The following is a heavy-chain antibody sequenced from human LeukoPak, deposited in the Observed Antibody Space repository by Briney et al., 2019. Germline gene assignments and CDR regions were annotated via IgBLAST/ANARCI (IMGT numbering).Heavy chain of an antibody. Sequence: PSETLSLTCTVPGGSISSGGYYWSWIRQHPGKGLEWIGYIYYSGSTYYNPSLKSRVTISVDTSKNQFSLKLSSVTAADTAVYYCASTTAFGVDDYWGQGTLVTVSS. CDR2: IYYSGST. CDR1: GGSISSGGYY. D-gene: IGHD3-3*01. CDR3: ASTTAFGVDDY. V-gene: IGHV4-31*03. J-gene: IGHJ4*02.